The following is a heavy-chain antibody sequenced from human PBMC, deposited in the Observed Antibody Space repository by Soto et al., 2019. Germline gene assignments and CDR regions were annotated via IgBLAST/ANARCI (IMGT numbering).Heavy chain of an antibody. D-gene: IGHD2-15*01. CDR3: ARDAALKWFDP. CDR2: VYYSGST. Sequence: QVQLQESGPRLVKPSQTLSLTCTVSGGSTSSGGYYWSWIRQYPGKGLEWIGFVYYSGSTCYNPSLKSRVIISVDTSKKQFSLKLSSVTAADTAVYYCARDAALKWFDPWGQGTLVTVSS. J-gene: IGHJ5*02. CDR1: GGSTSSGGYY. V-gene: IGHV4-31*03.